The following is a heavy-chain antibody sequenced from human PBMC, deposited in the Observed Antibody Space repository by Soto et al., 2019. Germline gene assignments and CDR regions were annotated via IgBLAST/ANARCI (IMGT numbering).Heavy chain of an antibody. V-gene: IGHV4-39*07. J-gene: IGHJ4*02. CDR3: AKDQGSSWYEIDY. Sequence: PSETLSLTCTVSGGSISSSSYYWGWIRQPPGKGLEWIGTIYYSGITHYNPSLKSRVTISVDTSKDQFSLKLSSVTAEDTAVYYCAKDQGSSWYEIDYWGQGTLVTVSS. CDR2: IYYSGIT. CDR1: GGSISSSSYY. D-gene: IGHD6-13*01.